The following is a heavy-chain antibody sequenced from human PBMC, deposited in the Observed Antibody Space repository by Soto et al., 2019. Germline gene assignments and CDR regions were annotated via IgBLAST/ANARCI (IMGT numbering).Heavy chain of an antibody. V-gene: IGHV4-30-4*01. CDR2: IYYSGST. D-gene: IGHD1-26*01. CDR1: GGSISSGDYY. Sequence: PSETLSLTCTVSGGSISSGDYYWSWIRHPPGKGLEWIGYIYYSGSTYYNPSLKSRVTISVDTSKNQFSLKLSSVTAADTAVYYCARVIPSTGGRGYFDYWGQGTLVTVST. J-gene: IGHJ4*02. CDR3: ARVIPSTGGRGYFDY.